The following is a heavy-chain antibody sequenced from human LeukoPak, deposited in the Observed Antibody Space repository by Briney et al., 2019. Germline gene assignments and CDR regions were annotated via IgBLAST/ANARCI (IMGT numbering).Heavy chain of an antibody. J-gene: IGHJ4*02. Sequence: SETLSLTCAVYGGSFSGYYWSWIRQPPGKGLEWIGEINHSGSTNYNPSLKSRVTISVDTSKNQFSLKLSSVTAADTAVYYCASYGDYPLFDYWGQGTLVTVS. CDR2: INHSGST. V-gene: IGHV4-34*01. CDR1: GGSFSGYY. CDR3: ASYGDYPLFDY. D-gene: IGHD4-17*01.